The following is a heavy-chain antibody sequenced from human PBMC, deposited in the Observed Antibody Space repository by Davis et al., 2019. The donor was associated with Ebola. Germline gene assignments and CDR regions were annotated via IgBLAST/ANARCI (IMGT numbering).Heavy chain of an antibody. CDR1: GYSFTRYY. CDR3: ARDLVFGLFYSDTSGLDY. J-gene: IGHJ4*02. V-gene: IGHV1-46*01. CDR2: ISPRDGST. Sequence: ASVNVPRKASGYSFTRYYMHWLRQAPGQGLEWMAIISPRDGSTSYSQKFQGRVTMTRDTSTSTVYMELSNLRSEDTAVYYCARDLVFGLFYSDTSGLDYWGQGTLVTVSS. D-gene: IGHD3-22*01.